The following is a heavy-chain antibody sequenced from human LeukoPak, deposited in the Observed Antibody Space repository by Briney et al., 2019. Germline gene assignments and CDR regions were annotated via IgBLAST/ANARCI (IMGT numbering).Heavy chain of an antibody. V-gene: IGHV3-23*01. CDR1: GFTFSSYA. Sequence: GGSLRLSXAASGFTFSSYAMSWVRQAPGKGLEWVSAISGSGVTTYYADSVKGRFTISRDNSKNTLYLQMNSLRAEDTALYYCAKDRDYYLVGFFDYWGQGTLVTVSS. J-gene: IGHJ4*02. CDR2: ISGSGVTT. CDR3: AKDRDYYLVGFFDY. D-gene: IGHD3-10*01.